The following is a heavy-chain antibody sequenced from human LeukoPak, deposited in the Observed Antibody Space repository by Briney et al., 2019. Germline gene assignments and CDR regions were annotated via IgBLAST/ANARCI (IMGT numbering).Heavy chain of an antibody. CDR2: IIPIFGTA. D-gene: IGHD5-24*01. J-gene: IGHJ5*02. CDR1: GGTFSSYA. CDR3: ARVEMATMGWFDP. Sequence: SVKVSCKASGGTFSSYAISWVRQAPGQGLEWMGGIIPIFGTANYAQKFQGRVTITTDESTSTAYMELSSLRSEDTAVYYCARVEMATMGWFDPWGQGTLVTVST. V-gene: IGHV1-69*05.